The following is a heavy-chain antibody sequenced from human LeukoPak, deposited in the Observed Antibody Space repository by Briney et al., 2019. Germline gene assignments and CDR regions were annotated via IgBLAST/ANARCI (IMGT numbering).Heavy chain of an antibody. Sequence: GGSLRLSCAASGLTFSNYAMNWVRQASGRGLEWVSGITDSGRKTYYADSVKGRFSISRDNSKNTVYLQMSNLRAEDTAVYYCAKITKATTPNYWGQGTLVTVSS. J-gene: IGHJ4*02. CDR2: ITDSGRKT. CDR1: GLTFSNYA. V-gene: IGHV3-23*01. D-gene: IGHD4-17*01. CDR3: AKITKATTPNY.